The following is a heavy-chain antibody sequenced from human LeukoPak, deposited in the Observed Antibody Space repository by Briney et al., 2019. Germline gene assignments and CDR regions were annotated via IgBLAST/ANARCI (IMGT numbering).Heavy chain of an antibody. Sequence: PGGSLRLSCAASGFTFSSYWMNWVRQAPGKGLEWVSSISSSSSYIYYADSVKGRFTISRDNAKNSLYLQMNSLRAEDTAVYYCARRVRLWFGESNYYYYMDVWGKGTTVTISS. D-gene: IGHD3-10*01. J-gene: IGHJ6*03. CDR3: ARRVRLWFGESNYYYYMDV. V-gene: IGHV3-21*01. CDR1: GFTFSSYW. CDR2: ISSSSSYI.